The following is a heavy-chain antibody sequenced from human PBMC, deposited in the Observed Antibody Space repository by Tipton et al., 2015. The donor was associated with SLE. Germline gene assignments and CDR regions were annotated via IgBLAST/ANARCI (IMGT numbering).Heavy chain of an antibody. J-gene: IGHJ4*02. CDR2: INHSGST. D-gene: IGHD3-10*01. V-gene: IGHV4-38-2*01. Sequence: TLSLTCAVSGYSISSGYYWGWIRQPPGKGLEWIGEINHSGSTNYNLSLKSRVTISVDTSKNQFSLKLSSVTAADTAVYYCARVALLWFGELSYFDYWGQGTLVTVSS. CDR3: ARVALLWFGELSYFDY. CDR1: GYSISSGYY.